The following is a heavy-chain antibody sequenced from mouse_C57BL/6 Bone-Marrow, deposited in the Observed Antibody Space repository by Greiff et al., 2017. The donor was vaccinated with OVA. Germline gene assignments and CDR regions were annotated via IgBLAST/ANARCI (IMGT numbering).Heavy chain of an antibody. V-gene: IGHV14-3*01. CDR1: GFNIKNTY. CDR3: ARGAFTTVVAAG. CDR2: IDPSNGNT. J-gene: IGHJ2*01. D-gene: IGHD1-1*01. Sequence: VQLQQSVAELVRPGASVKLSCTASGFNIKNTYMHWVKQRPEQGLEWIGRIDPSNGNTKYAPKFQGKATLTADTSSNTAYLQLSSLTSEDTAIDDCARGAFTTVVAAGWGQGTTLTVSS.